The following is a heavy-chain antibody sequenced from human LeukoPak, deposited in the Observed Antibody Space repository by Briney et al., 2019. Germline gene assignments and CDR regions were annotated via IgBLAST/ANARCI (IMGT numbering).Heavy chain of an antibody. CDR3: ARDRPAEKWELGFYYFDY. CDR2: MNPNSGNT. V-gene: IGHV1-8*02. CDR1: GYTFTSYD. J-gene: IGHJ4*02. Sequence: ASVKVSCKASGYTFTSYDINWVRQATGQGLEWMGWMNPNSGNTGYAQKLQGRVTMTTDTSTSTAYMELRSLRSDDTAVYYCARDRPAEKWELGFYYFDYWGQGTLVTVSS. D-gene: IGHD1-26*01.